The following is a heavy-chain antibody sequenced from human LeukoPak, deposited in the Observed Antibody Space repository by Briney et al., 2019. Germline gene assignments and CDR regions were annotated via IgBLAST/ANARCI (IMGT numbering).Heavy chain of an antibody. D-gene: IGHD4-23*01. Sequence: ASVKVSCKASGYTFTGYYMHWVRQAPGQGLEWMGWINPNSGGTNYAQKFQGRATMTRDTSISTAYMELSRLRSDDTAVYYCAHSPVVTPYYYYYYMDVWGKGTTVTVSS. CDR3: AHSPVVTPYYYYYYMDV. CDR2: INPNSGGT. V-gene: IGHV1-2*02. CDR1: GYTFTGYY. J-gene: IGHJ6*03.